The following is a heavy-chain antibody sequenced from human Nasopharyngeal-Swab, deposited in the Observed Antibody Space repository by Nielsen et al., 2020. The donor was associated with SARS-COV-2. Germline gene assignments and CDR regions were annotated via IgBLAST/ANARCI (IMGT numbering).Heavy chain of an antibody. CDR2: IYPGDSDT. D-gene: IGHD3-3*01. CDR3: ARLRYDFLQHDFWM. CDR1: GCSFTSYW. V-gene: IGHV5-51*01. Sequence: GESLKISCKGSGCSFTSYWIGWVRQMPGKGLEWMGIIYPGDSDTRYSPSFQGQVTISADKSISTAYLQWSSLKASDTAMYYCARLRYDFLQHDFWMWGQGTLATVSS. J-gene: IGHJ4*02.